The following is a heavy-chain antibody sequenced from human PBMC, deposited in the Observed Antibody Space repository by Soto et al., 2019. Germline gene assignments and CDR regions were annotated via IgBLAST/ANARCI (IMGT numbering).Heavy chain of an antibody. V-gene: IGHV3-11*05. CDR3: ARDHHRYSGYDYVDY. J-gene: IGHJ4*02. Sequence: QVQLVESGGGLVKPGWSLRLSCAASGFTFSDYYMSWIRQAPGKGLEWVSYISSSSSYRNYGDSVKGRFTIARDNAKNSLYLQMNSLRAEDTAVYYCARDHHRYSGYDYVDYWGQGTLVTVSS. D-gene: IGHD5-12*01. CDR1: GFTFSDYY. CDR2: ISSSSSYR.